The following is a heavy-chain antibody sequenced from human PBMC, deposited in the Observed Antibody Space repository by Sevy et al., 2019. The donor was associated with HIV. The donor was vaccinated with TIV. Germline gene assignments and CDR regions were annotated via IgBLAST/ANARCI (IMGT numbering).Heavy chain of an antibody. D-gene: IGHD3-22*01. CDR3: ATRGKYYDSSGDYFGLDV. Sequence: GGSLRLSCAASGFTFSSYAMTWVRQAPGKGLEWVSIITGSGGDTYYADSVKGRFTILRDNSKNTLDLQMNSLRAEDTAIYYCATRGKYYDSSGDYFGLDVWGQGTTVTVSS. CDR1: GFTFSSYA. J-gene: IGHJ6*02. V-gene: IGHV3-23*01. CDR2: ITGSGGDT.